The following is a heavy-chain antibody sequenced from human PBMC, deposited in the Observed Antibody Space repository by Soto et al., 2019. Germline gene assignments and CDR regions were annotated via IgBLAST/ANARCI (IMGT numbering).Heavy chain of an antibody. CDR3: ARGLYSGWHYFDY. CDR2: IYSGGST. J-gene: IGHJ4*02. V-gene: IGHV3-66*01. D-gene: IGHD5-12*01. Sequence: EVQLVESGGGLVQPGGSLRLSCAASGFTVSSHYMSWVRQAPGKGLEWVSVIYSGGSTYYADSVKGRFTISRDNSKNTLYLQMNSLRAEDTAVYYCARGLYSGWHYFDYWGQGTLGSVSS. CDR1: GFTVSSHY.